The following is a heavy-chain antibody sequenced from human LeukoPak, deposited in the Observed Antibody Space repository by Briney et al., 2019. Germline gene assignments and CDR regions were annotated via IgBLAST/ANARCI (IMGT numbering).Heavy chain of an antibody. Sequence: GGSLRLSCAASGFTFSRYSMNWVRQAPGKGLEWVSSISSSSSYIYYADSVKGRFTISRDNAKNSLYLQMNSLRAEDTAVYYCARDTHSYGYSDYWGQGTLVTVSS. CDR3: ARDTHSYGYSDY. CDR2: ISSSSSYI. CDR1: GFTFSRYS. J-gene: IGHJ4*02. V-gene: IGHV3-21*01. D-gene: IGHD5-18*01.